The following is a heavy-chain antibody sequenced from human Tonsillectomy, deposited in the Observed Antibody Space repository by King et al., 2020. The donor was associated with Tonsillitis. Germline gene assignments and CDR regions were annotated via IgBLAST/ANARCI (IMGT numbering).Heavy chain of an antibody. CDR1: GFTFSSYG. CDR3: AKPAPAMVRGVMVNWFDP. CDR2: ISYDGSNK. D-gene: IGHD3-10*01. J-gene: IGHJ5*02. V-gene: IGHV3-30*18. Sequence: HVQLVESGGGVVQPGRSLRLSCAASGFTFSSYGMHWVRQAPGKGLEWVAVISYDGSNKYSADSVKGRFTISRDTSKNTLYLQMNSLRAEDPAVYYCAKPAPAMVRGVMVNWFDPWGQGPLVTVSS.